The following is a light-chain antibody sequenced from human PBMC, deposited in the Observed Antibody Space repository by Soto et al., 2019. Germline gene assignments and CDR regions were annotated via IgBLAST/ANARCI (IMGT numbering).Light chain of an antibody. CDR3: QQYHNSLWT. J-gene: IGKJ1*01. Sequence: EIVMTQSPATLSVSPGEGATVSCRASQSVSSHLAWYQHKPGQAPRLLFYGASIRATGIPDRFSGSGSGTDFTLTISRLEPEDFAVYYCQQYHNSLWTFGQGTKVDIK. V-gene: IGKV3D-15*01. CDR2: GAS. CDR1: QSVSSH.